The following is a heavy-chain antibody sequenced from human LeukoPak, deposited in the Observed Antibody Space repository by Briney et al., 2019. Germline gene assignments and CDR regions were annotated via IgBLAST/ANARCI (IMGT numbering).Heavy chain of an antibody. Sequence: SETLSLTCTVSGGSISNWSWIRQPAGKGLEWIGRIYSTGSTNYNPSLKSRVTMSVDTSKIQFSLRLRSVTAADTAVYYCARQIASAGTAGFDFWGQGALVTVSS. V-gene: IGHV4-4*07. D-gene: IGHD6-13*01. CDR3: ARQIASAGTAGFDF. J-gene: IGHJ4*02. CDR1: GGSISN. CDR2: IYSTGST.